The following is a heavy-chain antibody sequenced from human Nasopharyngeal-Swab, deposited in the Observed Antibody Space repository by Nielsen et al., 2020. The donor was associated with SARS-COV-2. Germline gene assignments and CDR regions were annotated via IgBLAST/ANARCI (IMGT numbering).Heavy chain of an antibody. CDR2: SDAGGGNT. CDR1: GFTFSTYA. V-gene: IGHV3-23*01. CDR3: ADPPFSEY. Sequence: GESLKISCAASGFTFSTYAMTWVRQAPGKGLEWVSTSDAGGGNTWYADSVKGRFTISRDNSKSTLYLQMHSLRADDTALYYCADPPFSEYWGQGTLVTVSS. J-gene: IGHJ4*02.